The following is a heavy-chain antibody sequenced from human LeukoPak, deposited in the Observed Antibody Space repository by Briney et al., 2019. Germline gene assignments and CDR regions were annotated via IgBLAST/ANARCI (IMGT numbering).Heavy chain of an antibody. D-gene: IGHD5-12*01. V-gene: IGHV3-7*01. J-gene: IGHJ4*02. CDR2: LHADGIER. CDR3: ARGGYSFDY. CDR1: GFTLSGYS. Sequence: PGGSLRLSCAASGFTLSGYSMSWVRQAPGKGLEWVARLHADGIERYYVDPVKGRFTISRDNAKNSLHLQMYSLRLDDTAVYYCARGGYSFDYLGQGTLVTVSS.